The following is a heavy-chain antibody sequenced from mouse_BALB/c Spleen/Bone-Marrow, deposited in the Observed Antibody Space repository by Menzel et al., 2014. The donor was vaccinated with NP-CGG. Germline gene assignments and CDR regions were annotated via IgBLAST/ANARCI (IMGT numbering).Heavy chain of an antibody. CDR3: ARYKGFHWGMDY. CDR2: ISYSGST. J-gene: IGHJ4*01. V-gene: IGHV3-8*02. CDR1: GDSITSGY. D-gene: IGHD1-2*01. Sequence: EVMLVESGPSLVKPSQTLSLTCSVTGDSITSGYWNWIRKFPGNKLEYMGYISYSGSTYYNPSLKSRISITRDTSKNXYYLQLISVTTEDTATFYCARYKGFHWGMDYWGQGTSVTVSS.